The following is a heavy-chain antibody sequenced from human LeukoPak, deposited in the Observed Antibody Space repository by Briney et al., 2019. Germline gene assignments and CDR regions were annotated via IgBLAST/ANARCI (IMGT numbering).Heavy chain of an antibody. Sequence: GGSLRLSCAASGFTFSSYAMHWVRQAPGKGLEGVAVISYDGSNKYYADSVKGRFTISRDNSKNTLYLQMNSLRAEDTAVYYCARTMTDDYWGQGALVTVSS. CDR2: ISYDGSNK. V-gene: IGHV3-30*04. CDR1: GFTFSSYA. D-gene: IGHD3-22*01. J-gene: IGHJ4*02. CDR3: ARTMTDDY.